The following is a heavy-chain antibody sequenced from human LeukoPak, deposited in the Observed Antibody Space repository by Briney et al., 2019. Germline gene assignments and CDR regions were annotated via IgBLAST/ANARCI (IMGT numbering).Heavy chain of an antibody. CDR3: ARGRSLGIVVVPATSDY. J-gene: IGHJ4*02. CDR2: INHSGST. V-gene: IGHV4-34*01. D-gene: IGHD2-2*01. Sequence: PSETLSLXCAVYSGSFSGYYWSWIRQPPGKELEWIGEINHSGSTNYNPSLKSRVTISVDTSKNQFSLKLSSVTAADTAVYYCARGRSLGIVVVPATSDYWGQGTLVTVSS. CDR1: SGSFSGYY.